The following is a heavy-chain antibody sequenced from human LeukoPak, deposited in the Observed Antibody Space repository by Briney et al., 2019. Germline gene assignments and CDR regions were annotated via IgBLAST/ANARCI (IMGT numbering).Heavy chain of an antibody. CDR1: GFTFSSYE. CDR2: ISSSGSTI. D-gene: IGHD6-13*01. J-gene: IGHJ4*02. Sequence: PGGSLRLSCAASGFTFSSYEMNWVRQAPGKGLEWVSYISSSGSTIYYADSVKGRFTISRDNAKNSLYLQMNSLRAEDTAVYYCARGHSSSWYYFDYWGQGTLVTVSS. V-gene: IGHV3-48*03. CDR3: ARGHSSSWYYFDY.